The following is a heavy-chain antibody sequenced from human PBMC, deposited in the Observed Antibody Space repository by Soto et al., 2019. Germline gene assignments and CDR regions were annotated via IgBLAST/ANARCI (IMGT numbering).Heavy chain of an antibody. CDR3: ASNSYGYIFYDY. V-gene: IGHV4-30-4*01. J-gene: IGHJ4*02. D-gene: IGHD5-18*01. Sequence: QVQLQESGPGLVKPSQTLSLTCTPGKGLEWIGYIYYSGSTYYNPSLKSRVTISVDTSKNQFSLKLSSVTAADTAVYYCASNSYGYIFYDYWGQGTLVTVSS. CDR2: IYYSGST.